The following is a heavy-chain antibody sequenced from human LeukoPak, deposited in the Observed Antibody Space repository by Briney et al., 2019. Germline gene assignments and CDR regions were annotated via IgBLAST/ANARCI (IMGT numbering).Heavy chain of an antibody. D-gene: IGHD3-3*01. CDR1: GGSFSGYY. V-gene: IGHV4-34*01. J-gene: IGHJ4*02. Sequence: PSETLSLTCAVYGGSFSGYYWSWIRQPPGKGLEWIGEINHSGSTNYNPSLKSRVTISVDTSKNQFSLKLSSVTAADTAVYYCARPSYYDFWSGYIYWGQGTLVTVSS. CDR3: ARPSYYDFWSGYIY. CDR2: INHSGST.